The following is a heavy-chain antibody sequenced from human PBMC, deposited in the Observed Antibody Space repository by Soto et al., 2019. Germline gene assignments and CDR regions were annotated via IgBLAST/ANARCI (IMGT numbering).Heavy chain of an antibody. J-gene: IGHJ2*01. CDR3: ARESHDILTGPPWVWYFDL. D-gene: IGHD3-9*01. CDR1: GGSFSGYY. V-gene: IGHV4-34*01. Sequence: QVQLQQWGAGPLRPLETLSLTCGESGGSFSGYYWAWIRQSTGKGLEWSGEINDRGSINYNPSLKSLVSISVDTSKNHYYLNLSSVTAAYTAVYYGARESHDILTGPPWVWYFDLWGRGTLVTVSS. CDR2: INDRGSI.